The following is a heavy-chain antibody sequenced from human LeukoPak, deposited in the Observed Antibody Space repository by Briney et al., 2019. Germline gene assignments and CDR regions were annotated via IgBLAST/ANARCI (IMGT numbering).Heavy chain of an antibody. Sequence: SETLSLTCSVSGVSISSISYFWGWVPQPPGKGVEWFVNIFYSGTTYYNPSLKSQVTISVATSNNQFSLKMSSVTAADTAVYYCARVLGGYSRGDYYYYMDVWGKGTTVTVSS. J-gene: IGHJ6*03. V-gene: IGHV4-39*01. CDR1: GVSISSISYF. CDR3: ARVLGGYSRGDYYYYMDV. D-gene: IGHD5-18*01. CDR2: IFYSGTT.